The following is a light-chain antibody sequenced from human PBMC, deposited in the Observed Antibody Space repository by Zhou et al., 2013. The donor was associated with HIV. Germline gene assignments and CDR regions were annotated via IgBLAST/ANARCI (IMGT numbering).Light chain of an antibody. V-gene: IGKV3-20*01. Sequence: EILMTQSPATLSVSPGEGATLSCRASQSVTNSYLAWYQQKPGQAPRLLIYGASNRATGIPDRFSGSGSGTDFTLTISRLEPEDFAVYYCQHYGSSPTVTFGGGTKVEIK. J-gene: IGKJ4*01. CDR1: QSVTNSY. CDR3: QHYGSSPTVT. CDR2: GAS.